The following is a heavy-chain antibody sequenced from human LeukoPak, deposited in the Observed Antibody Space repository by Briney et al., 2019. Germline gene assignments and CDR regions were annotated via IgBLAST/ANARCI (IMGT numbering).Heavy chain of an antibody. CDR3: ARGDSSSSVLFDY. V-gene: IGHV3-30*04. CDR2: ISYDGSNK. J-gene: IGHJ4*02. CDR1: GFTFSSYA. D-gene: IGHD6-6*01. Sequence: GGSLRLSCAASGFTFSSYAMHWVRQAPGKGLEWVAVISYDGSNKYYADSVKGRFTISRDNSKNTLYLQMNSLRAEDTAVYYCARGDSSSSVLFDYWGQGTLVTVSS.